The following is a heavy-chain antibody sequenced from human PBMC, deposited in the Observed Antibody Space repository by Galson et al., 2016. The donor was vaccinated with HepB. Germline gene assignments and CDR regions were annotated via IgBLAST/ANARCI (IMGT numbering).Heavy chain of an antibody. CDR3: ARPPEGDRRYFDL. J-gene: IGHJ2*01. CDR1: GFTFSTYS. D-gene: IGHD3-16*01. Sequence: SLRLSCAASGFTFSTYSMNWVRQAPGKGLEWVSFISITSGYKYYADSLKGRVTISRDNAKNLLYLQMNSLRAEDTAVYYCARPPEGDRRYFDLWGRGTLVTVSS. CDR2: ISITSGYK. V-gene: IGHV3-21*01.